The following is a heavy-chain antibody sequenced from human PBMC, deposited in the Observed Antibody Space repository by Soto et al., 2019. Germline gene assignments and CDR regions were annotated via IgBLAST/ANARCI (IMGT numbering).Heavy chain of an antibody. Sequence: QVQLVESGGGVVQPGRSLRLSCAASGFTFSSYGMHWVRQAPGKGLEWGAVIWYDGSNKYYADSVKGRFTISRDNSENTLYLDMKSRRAEDTAVYYCARYHTEDCSGGSCYWFDPWGQGTLVTVSS. CDR3: ARYHTEDCSGGSCYWFDP. CDR1: GFTFSSYG. V-gene: IGHV3-33*01. J-gene: IGHJ5*02. CDR2: IWYDGSNK. D-gene: IGHD2-15*01.